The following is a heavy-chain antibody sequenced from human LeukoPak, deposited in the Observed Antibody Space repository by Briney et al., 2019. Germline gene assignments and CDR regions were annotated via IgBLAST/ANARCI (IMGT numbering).Heavy chain of an antibody. CDR2: IWYDGSNK. D-gene: IGHD6-13*01. V-gene: IGHV3-33*01. CDR1: GFIFSSYG. CDR3: ARDRGAAANFDY. Sequence: GGSLRLSCAASGFIFSSYGMHRVRQAPGKGLEWVAVIWYDGSNKYYADSVKGRFTISRDNSKNTLYLQMNSLRADDTAVYYCARDRGAAANFDYWGQGTLVTVSS. J-gene: IGHJ4*02.